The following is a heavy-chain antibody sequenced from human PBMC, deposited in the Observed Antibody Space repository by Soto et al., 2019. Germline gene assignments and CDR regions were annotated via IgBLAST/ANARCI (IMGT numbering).Heavy chain of an antibody. CDR3: AKEEVGGWYGY. CDR2: ISYDGSNK. V-gene: IGHV3-30*18. D-gene: IGHD6-19*01. CDR1: GFTFSSYG. Sequence: QVQLVESGGGVVQPGRSLRLSCAASGFTFSSYGMHWVRQAPGKGLEWVAVISYDGSNKYYADSVKGRFTISRDNSKNTLYLQMNSLRAEDTAVYYCAKEEVGGWYGYWGQGTLVTVSS. J-gene: IGHJ4*02.